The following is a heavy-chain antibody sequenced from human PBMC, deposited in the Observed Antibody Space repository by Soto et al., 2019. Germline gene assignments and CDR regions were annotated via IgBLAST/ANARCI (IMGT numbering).Heavy chain of an antibody. CDR2: INHSGST. CDR3: ARESGYSYGYLYYYYGMDV. Sequence: SETLSLTCAVYGGSFSGYYWSWIRQPPGKGLEWIGEINHSGSTNYNPSLKSRVTMSVDTSKNQFSLKLSSVTAADTAVYYCARESGYSYGYLYYYYGMDVWGQGTTVTVS. D-gene: IGHD5-18*01. CDR1: GGSFSGYY. J-gene: IGHJ6*02. V-gene: IGHV4-34*01.